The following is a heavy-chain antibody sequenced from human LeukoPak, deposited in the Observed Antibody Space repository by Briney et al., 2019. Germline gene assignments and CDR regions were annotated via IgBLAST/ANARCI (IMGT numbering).Heavy chain of an antibody. V-gene: IGHV1-69*13. CDR3: ARSDYDSSGYHRY. CDR1: GGTFSSYA. CDR2: IIPIFGTA. D-gene: IGHD3-22*01. Sequence: SVRVSCKASGGTFSSYAISWVRQAPGQGLEWMGGIIPIFGTANYAQKFQGRVTITADESTSTAYMELSSLRSEDAAVYYCARSDYDSSGYHRYWGQGTLVTVSS. J-gene: IGHJ4*02.